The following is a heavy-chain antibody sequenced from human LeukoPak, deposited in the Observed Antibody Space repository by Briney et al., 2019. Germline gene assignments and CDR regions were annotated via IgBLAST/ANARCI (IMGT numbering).Heavy chain of an antibody. CDR3: ANYGDYYYFYY. D-gene: IGHD4-17*01. J-gene: IGHJ4*02. CDR2: ISYDGSNK. V-gene: IGHV3-30*18. Sequence: PGGSLRLSCAASGFTFSSYGMHWVRQAPGKGLEWVAVISYDGSNKYSADSVKGRFTISRDNSKNTLYLQMNSLRAEDTAVYYCANYGDYYYFYYRGQGTLVTVSS. CDR1: GFTFSSYG.